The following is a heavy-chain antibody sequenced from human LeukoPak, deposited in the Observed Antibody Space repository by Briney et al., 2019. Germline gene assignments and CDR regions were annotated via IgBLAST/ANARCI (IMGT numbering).Heavy chain of an antibody. CDR2: INPNSGGT. CDR1: GYTFTGYN. J-gene: IGHJ5*02. V-gene: IGHV1-2*02. Sequence: GASVKVSCKASGYTFTGYNIHWVRQAPGQGLEWMGWINPNSGGTTYAQRFQGRVTMTRDTSISTASMELSSLNSDYTAVYYCTRDSIGGSGWFDPWGQGTLVTVSS. CDR3: TRDSIGGSGWFDP. D-gene: IGHD3-16*01.